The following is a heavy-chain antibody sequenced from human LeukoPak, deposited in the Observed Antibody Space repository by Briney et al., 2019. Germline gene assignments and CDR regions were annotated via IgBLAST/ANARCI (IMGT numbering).Heavy chain of an antibody. Sequence: PGGSLRLSCAASGFTFSSYAMSWVRQAPGKGLEWVSAISGSGGSTYYADSVKGRFTISRDNSKNTLYLQMNSLRAEDTAVYYCAKAPKLYYYDSIGSGTHGFDYWGQGTLVTVSS. J-gene: IGHJ4*02. V-gene: IGHV3-23*01. CDR1: GFTFSSYA. D-gene: IGHD3-22*01. CDR3: AKAPKLYYYDSIGSGTHGFDY. CDR2: ISGSGGST.